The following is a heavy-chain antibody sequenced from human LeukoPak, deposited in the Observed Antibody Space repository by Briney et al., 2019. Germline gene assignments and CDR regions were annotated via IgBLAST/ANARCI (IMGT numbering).Heavy chain of an antibody. CDR3: ARDRGYGDHPSWFDP. CDR1: GFTFSTYW. J-gene: IGHJ5*02. CDR2: LVLVAIK. Sequence: GGSLRLSCAASGFTFSTYWMSWSARLQGRGWSGSHPLVLVAIKYYADSVKGRFIISRDNAKNSVYLQMNSLRAEDTAVYYCARDRGYGDHPSWFDPWGQGTQVTVSS. D-gene: IGHD5-12*01. V-gene: IGHV3-21*01.